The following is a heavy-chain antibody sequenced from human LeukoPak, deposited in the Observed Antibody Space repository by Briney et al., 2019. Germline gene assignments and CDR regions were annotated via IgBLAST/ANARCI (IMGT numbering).Heavy chain of an antibody. CDR2: INPSGGST. J-gene: IGHJ6*02. Sequence: ASVNVSCTASGYSFTTYYIHWVRQAPGQGLEWMGIINPSGGSTNYVQKFQGRVTMTRDTSTSTVYMELSSLRSEDTAVYYCARVVLGRRWLQTSYYYGMDVWGQGTTVTVSS. V-gene: IGHV1-46*01. CDR1: GYSFTTYY. D-gene: IGHD5-24*01. CDR3: ARVVLGRRWLQTSYYYGMDV.